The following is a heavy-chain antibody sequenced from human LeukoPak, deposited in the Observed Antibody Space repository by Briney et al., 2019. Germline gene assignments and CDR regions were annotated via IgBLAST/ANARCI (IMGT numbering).Heavy chain of an antibody. J-gene: IGHJ4*02. CDR3: ARGFHSNGWHYFDS. D-gene: IGHD6-19*01. CDR2: IYTSGST. V-gene: IGHV4-4*07. Sequence: SETLSLTCTVSGGSISTYYWSWIRQPAGEGLEWIGRIYTSGSTNYNPSLKSRVTMSVDTSKNQFSLKLSSVTAADTAIYHCARGFHSNGWHYFDSWRQGTLVTVSS. CDR1: GGSISTYY.